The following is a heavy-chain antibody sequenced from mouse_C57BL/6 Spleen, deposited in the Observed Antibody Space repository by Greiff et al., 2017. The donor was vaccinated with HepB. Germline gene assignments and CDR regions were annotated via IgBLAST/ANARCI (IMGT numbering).Heavy chain of an antibody. Sequence: VMLVESGPELVKPGASVKISCKASGYSFTSYYIHWVKQRPGQGLEWIGWIYPGSGNTKYNEKFKGKATLTADTSSSTAYMQLSSLTSEASAVYYGANLLQGPLDYWGQGTTLTVSS. CDR2: IYPGSGNT. D-gene: IGHD2-14*01. CDR3: ANLLQGPLDY. CDR1: GYSFTSYY. J-gene: IGHJ2*01. V-gene: IGHV1-66*01.